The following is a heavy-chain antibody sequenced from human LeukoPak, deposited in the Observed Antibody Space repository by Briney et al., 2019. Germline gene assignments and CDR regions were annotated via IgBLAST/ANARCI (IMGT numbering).Heavy chain of an antibody. CDR3: ARHGGYSYGWWYYDY. Sequence: GASVKVSCKASGYTFTGYYIHWVRQAPGQGLEWMGRINPNNGGTNYAQKFQDRVTMTRDTSISTAYMELRRLRSDDTAVYYCARHGGYSYGWWYYDYWGQGTLVTVSS. V-gene: IGHV1-2*06. D-gene: IGHD5-18*01. CDR1: GYTFTGYY. J-gene: IGHJ4*02. CDR2: INPNNGGT.